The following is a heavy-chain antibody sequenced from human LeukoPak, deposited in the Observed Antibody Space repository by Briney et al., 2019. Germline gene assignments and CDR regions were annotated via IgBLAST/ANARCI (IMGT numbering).Heavy chain of an antibody. J-gene: IGHJ3*02. D-gene: IGHD2-21*02. CDR3: AKDLVPCGGDCYSGDAFDI. CDR2: ISGSGGST. CDR1: GFTFSSYA. V-gene: IGHV3-23*01. Sequence: LPGGSLRLSCAASGFTFSSYAMSWVRQAPGKGLEWVSAISGSGGSTYYADSVKGRFTISRDNSKNTLYLRMNSLRAEDTAVYYCAKDLVPCGGDCYSGDAFDIWGQGTMVTVSS.